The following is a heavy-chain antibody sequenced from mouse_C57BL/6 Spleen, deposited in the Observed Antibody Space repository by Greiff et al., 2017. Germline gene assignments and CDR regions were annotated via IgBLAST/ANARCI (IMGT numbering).Heavy chain of an antibody. V-gene: IGHV1-80*01. CDR1: GYAFSSYW. Sequence: VQLQQSGAELVKPGASVKISCKASGYAFSSYWMNWVKQRPGKGLEWIGQIYPGDGDTNYNGKFKGKATLTADKSSSTAYMQLSSLTSEDSAVYFCARESYGNYRSWFAYWGQGTLVTVSA. CDR2: IYPGDGDT. J-gene: IGHJ3*01. CDR3: ARESYGNYRSWFAY. D-gene: IGHD2-1*01.